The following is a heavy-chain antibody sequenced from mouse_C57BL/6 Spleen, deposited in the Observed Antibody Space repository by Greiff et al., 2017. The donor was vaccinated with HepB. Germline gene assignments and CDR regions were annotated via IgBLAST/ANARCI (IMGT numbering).Heavy chain of an antibody. CDR1: GFNIKDDY. V-gene: IGHV14-4*01. Sequence: EVQLQQSGAELVRPGASVKLSCTASGFNIKDDYMHWVKQRPEQGLEWIGWIDPENGDTEYASKFQGKATITADTSSNTAYLQLSSLTSEDTAVYYCTTYYGSRGHWYFDVWGTGTTVTVSS. D-gene: IGHD1-1*01. CDR2: IDPENGDT. J-gene: IGHJ1*03. CDR3: TTYYGSRGHWYFDV.